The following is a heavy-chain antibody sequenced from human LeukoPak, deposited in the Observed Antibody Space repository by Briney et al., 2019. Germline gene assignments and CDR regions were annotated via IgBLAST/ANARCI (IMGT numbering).Heavy chain of an antibody. D-gene: IGHD1-1*01. CDR3: ARRQGTTLSFDY. V-gene: IGHV1-18*01. CDR2: INAYNGNT. J-gene: IGHJ4*02. Sequence: ASVTVSCKASGYTFTSYGFSWVRQAPGQGLEWMGWINAYNGNTNYAQKLQGRVTMTTDTSTSTAYMELRSLRFDDTAVYYCARRQGTTLSFDYWGQGTLVTVS. CDR1: GYTFTSYG.